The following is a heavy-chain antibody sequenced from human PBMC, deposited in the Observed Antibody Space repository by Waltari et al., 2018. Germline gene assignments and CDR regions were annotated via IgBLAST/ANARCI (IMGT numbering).Heavy chain of an antibody. D-gene: IGHD3-22*01. CDR3: ARGPWGDSSGYYHFDY. CDR1: GFIFSSYA. V-gene: IGHV3-64*02. CDR2: ISTNGDIT. Sequence: GGSLRLTCAASGFIFSSYAMHWVRQAPGKGLEYVSAISTNGDITYYADSVKDRFTISRDNYNNMLYLQMGSLRSEDMAVYYCARGPWGDSSGYYHFDYWGQGTLVTVSS. J-gene: IGHJ4*02.